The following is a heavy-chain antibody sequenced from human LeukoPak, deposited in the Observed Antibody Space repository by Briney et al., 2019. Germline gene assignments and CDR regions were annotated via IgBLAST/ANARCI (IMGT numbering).Heavy chain of an antibody. Sequence: SETLSLTCTVSGGSISSSGYYWGWIRQPAGKGLEWIGRIYTSGSTNYNPSLRSRVTMSVDTSKNQFSLRLSSVTAADTAVYYCARGLSGYDDYWGQGTLVTVSS. D-gene: IGHD5-12*01. V-gene: IGHV4-61*02. CDR2: IYTSGST. CDR1: GGSISSSGYY. J-gene: IGHJ4*02. CDR3: ARGLSGYDDY.